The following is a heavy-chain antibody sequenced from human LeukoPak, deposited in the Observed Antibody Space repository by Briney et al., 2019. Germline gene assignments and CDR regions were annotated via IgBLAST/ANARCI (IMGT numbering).Heavy chain of an antibody. D-gene: IGHD2-2*01. CDR3: ARVWCSSTSCYPYRHWWFDP. Sequence: KPSETLSLTCTVSGGSISSYYWSWIRQPAGKGLEWIGRIYTSGSTNYNPSLKSRVTMSVDTSKNQFSLKLSSVTAADTAVYYCARVWCSSTSCYPYRHWWFDPWGQGTLVTVSS. CDR2: IYTSGST. J-gene: IGHJ5*02. V-gene: IGHV4-4*07. CDR1: GGSISSYY.